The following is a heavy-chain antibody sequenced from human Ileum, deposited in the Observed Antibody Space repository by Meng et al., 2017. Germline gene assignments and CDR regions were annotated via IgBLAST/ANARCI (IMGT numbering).Heavy chain of an antibody. CDR2: INPNGGTT. D-gene: IGHD3-22*01. CDR1: GYSLTDYY. J-gene: IGHJ3*01. V-gene: IGHV1-2*02. CDR3: VRGLITMIVVDL. Sequence: ASVKVSCKASGYSLTDYYMHWVRQAPGQGLEWLGWINPNGGTTVYAQKFQGRVTMTTDRSINTVYMELSSLISDDTAVYFCVRGLITMIVVDLWGQGKMVT.